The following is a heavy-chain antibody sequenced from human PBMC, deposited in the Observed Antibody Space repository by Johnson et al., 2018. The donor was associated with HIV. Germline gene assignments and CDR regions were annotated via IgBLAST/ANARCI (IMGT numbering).Heavy chain of an antibody. D-gene: IGHD4-23*01. CDR2: ISYDGSNK. Sequence: QVLLVESGGGVVQPGRSLRLSCAASGFTFSSYAMHWVRQAPGKGLEWVAVISYDGSNKYFADSVKGRFTISRDNSKNTLYLQMNSLRAEDTAVYYCARATVESAFDIWGQGTMVTVSS. CDR1: GFTFSSYA. J-gene: IGHJ3*02. V-gene: IGHV3-30*04. CDR3: ARATVESAFDI.